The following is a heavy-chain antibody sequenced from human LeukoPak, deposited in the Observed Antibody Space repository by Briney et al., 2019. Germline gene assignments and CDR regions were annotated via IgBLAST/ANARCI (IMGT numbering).Heavy chain of an antibody. V-gene: IGHV4-39*07. CDR3: ARAYSGSRHRPLDS. CDR2: MYYSGST. Sequence: SETLSLTCTVSGGSISSSSYYWGWIRQPPGKGLEWIGSMYYSGSTHYNPSLKSRVTVSVDTSKNQFSLRLSSVTAADTAVYYCARAYSGSRHRPLDSWGQGTLVTVSS. CDR1: GGSISSSSYY. J-gene: IGHJ4*02. D-gene: IGHD1-26*01.